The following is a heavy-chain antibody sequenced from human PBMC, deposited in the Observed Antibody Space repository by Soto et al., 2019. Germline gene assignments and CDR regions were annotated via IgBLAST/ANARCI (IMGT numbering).Heavy chain of an antibody. J-gene: IGHJ5*02. CDR2: ISYDGSNK. Sequence: GGSLRLSCAASGFTFSSYAMHWVRQAPGKGLEWAAVISYDGSNKYYADSVKGRFTISRDNSKNTLYLQMNSLRAEDTAVYYCARARYSSSWYLVWFDPWGQGTLVTVSS. D-gene: IGHD6-13*01. CDR1: GFTFSSYA. V-gene: IGHV3-30-3*01. CDR3: ARARYSSSWYLVWFDP.